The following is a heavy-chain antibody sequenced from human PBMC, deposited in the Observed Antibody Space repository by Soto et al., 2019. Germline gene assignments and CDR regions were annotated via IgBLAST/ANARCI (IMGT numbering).Heavy chain of an antibody. J-gene: IGHJ4*02. CDR1: GFSLSTSDVG. Sequence: SGPTLVNPTQTLTLTCTFSGFSLSTSDVGVGWIRQPPGKALEWLAIIYWDDDKRYSPSLKSRLTITKDTSKNQVVLTVTNMDPVDTATYYCAHSKYSRSSFDYWGQGTRVPVSS. V-gene: IGHV2-5*02. CDR3: AHSKYSRSSFDY. D-gene: IGHD6-6*01. CDR2: IYWDDDK.